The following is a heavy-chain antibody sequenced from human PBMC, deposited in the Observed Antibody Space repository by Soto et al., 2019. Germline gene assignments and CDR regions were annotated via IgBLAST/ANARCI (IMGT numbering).Heavy chain of an antibody. CDR1: GFTFSSYS. Sequence: GGSLRLSCAASGFTFSSYSMSWVRQAPGKGLEWVSGFRSGGDDDTTYYADSVRGRFTISRDNSKNTLCLQMNSLRAEDTAVYYCTKKVNSGSGSQFFDYWGQGTLVTVSS. J-gene: IGHJ4*02. V-gene: IGHV3-23*01. CDR2: FRSGGDDDTT. CDR3: TKKVNSGSGSQFFDY. D-gene: IGHD3-10*01.